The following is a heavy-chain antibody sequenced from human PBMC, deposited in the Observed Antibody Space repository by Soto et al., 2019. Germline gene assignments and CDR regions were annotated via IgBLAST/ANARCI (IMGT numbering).Heavy chain of an antibody. CDR2: INPSGGST. J-gene: IGHJ6*02. V-gene: IGHV1-46*01. Sequence: ASVKVSCKASGYTFTSYYMHWVRQAPGQGLEWMGIINPSGGSTSYAQKFQGRVTITADTSTYTVYMELSGLRSGDTAVYYCARGGYSSTWSNLLDRSGLDVWGQGTTVTVSS. CDR1: GYTFTSYY. CDR3: ARGGYSSTWSNLLDRSGLDV. D-gene: IGHD6-13*01.